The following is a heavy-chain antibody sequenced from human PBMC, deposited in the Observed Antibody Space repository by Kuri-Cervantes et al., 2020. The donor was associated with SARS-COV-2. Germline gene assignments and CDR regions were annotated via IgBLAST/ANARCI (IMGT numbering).Heavy chain of an antibody. Sequence: GESLKISCAASGFTFSSYAMHWVRQAPGKGLEWVAVISYDGSNKYYADSVKGRFTISRDNSKNTLYLQMNSLRAEDTAVYYCVREVVVPAAGFDPWGQGTLVTAPQ. D-gene: IGHD2-2*01. CDR3: VREVVVPAAGFDP. V-gene: IGHV3-30-3*01. CDR2: ISYDGSNK. CDR1: GFTFSSYA. J-gene: IGHJ5*02.